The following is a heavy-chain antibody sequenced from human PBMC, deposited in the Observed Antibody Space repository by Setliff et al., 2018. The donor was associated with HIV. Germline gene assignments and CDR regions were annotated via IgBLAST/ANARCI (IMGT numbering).Heavy chain of an antibody. CDR2: ISGSGGLT. CDR1: GFSFSTYS. D-gene: IGHD3-22*01. V-gene: IGHV3-23*01. J-gene: IGHJ3*02. CDR3: AKGHYSSGDSKQNGFDM. Sequence: GGSLRLSCAASGFSFSTYSLNWVRQAPGKGPEWVSSISGSGGLTFYADSVKGRFTISRDNSKNTLYLQMNSLRAEDTVVYYCAKGHYSSGDSKQNGFDMWGQGTMVTVSS.